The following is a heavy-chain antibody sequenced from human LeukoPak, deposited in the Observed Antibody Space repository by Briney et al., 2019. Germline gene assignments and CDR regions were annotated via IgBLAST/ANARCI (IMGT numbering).Heavy chain of an antibody. J-gene: IGHJ6*03. CDR1: GGSITVYY. Sequence: SETLSLPCSVSGGSITVYYWNCIRQPPGKGLEWIGYIYNSASFNYNPSLKSRVTMSIDTSKNQISLELTSVTDADTAVYYCAKNTSTYYYYYMDVWGKGTTVIVSS. CDR2: IYNSASF. CDR3: AKNTSTYYYYYMDV. D-gene: IGHD2-2*01. V-gene: IGHV4-59*01.